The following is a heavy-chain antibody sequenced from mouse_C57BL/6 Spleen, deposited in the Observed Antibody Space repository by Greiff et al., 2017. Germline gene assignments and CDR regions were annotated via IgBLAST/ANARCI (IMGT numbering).Heavy chain of an antibody. Sequence: EVKLMESGGGLVKPGGSLKLSCAASGFTFSDYGMHWVSQAPEKGLEWVAYISSGSSTIYYADTVKGGFTISRDNAKNTLFLQMTSLRSEYTAMYYCASDSNYGFAYWGQGTLVTVSA. J-gene: IGHJ3*01. D-gene: IGHD2-5*01. CDR1: GFTFSDYG. V-gene: IGHV5-17*01. CDR3: ASDSNYGFAY. CDR2: ISSGSSTI.